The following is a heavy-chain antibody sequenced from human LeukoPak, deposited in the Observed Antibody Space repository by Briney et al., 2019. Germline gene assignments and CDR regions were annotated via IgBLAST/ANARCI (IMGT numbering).Heavy chain of an antibody. CDR3: ARDRVKLERRGMYFDY. CDR1: GFTFSSYG. D-gene: IGHD1-1*01. Sequence: PGGSLRLSCAASGFTFSSYGMHWVRQAPGKGLEWVAVIWYDGSSKYYADSLKGRFTISGDNSKNTLYLQMNSLRAEDTAVYYCARDRVKLERRGMYFDYWGQGTLVTVSS. V-gene: IGHV3-33*01. J-gene: IGHJ4*02. CDR2: IWYDGSSK.